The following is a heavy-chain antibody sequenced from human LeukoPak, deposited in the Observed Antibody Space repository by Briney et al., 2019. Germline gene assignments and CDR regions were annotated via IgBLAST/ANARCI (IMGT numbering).Heavy chain of an antibody. J-gene: IGHJ4*02. CDR3: AREYSSSWYGPFDY. V-gene: IGHV3-21*01. CDR1: GFTFSSYS. CDR2: ISSSSSYI. D-gene: IGHD6-13*01. Sequence: GGSLRLSCAASGFTFSSYSMNWVRQAPGKGLEWVSSISSSSSYIYYADSVKGRFTISRGNAKNSLYLQMNSLRAEDTAVYYCAREYSSSWYGPFDYWGQGTLVTVSS.